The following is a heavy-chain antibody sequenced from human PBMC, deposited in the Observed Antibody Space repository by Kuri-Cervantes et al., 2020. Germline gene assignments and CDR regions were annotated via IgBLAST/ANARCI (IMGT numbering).Heavy chain of an antibody. CDR2: IIPIFGTA. CDR1: GGPFSSYA. Sequence: SVKVSCKASGGPFSSYAISWVRQAPGQGLEWMGGIIPIFGTANYAQKFQGRVTITADESTSTAYMELSSLRSEDTAVYYCARAAGAYCDGDCHNRFDPWGQGTLVTVSS. J-gene: IGHJ5*02. D-gene: IGHD2-21*01. V-gene: IGHV1-69*13. CDR3: ARAAGAYCDGDCHNRFDP.